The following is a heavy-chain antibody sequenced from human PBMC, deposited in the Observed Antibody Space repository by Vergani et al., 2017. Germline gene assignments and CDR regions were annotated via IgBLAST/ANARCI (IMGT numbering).Heavy chain of an antibody. Sequence: QVQLVQSGAEVKKPGASVKVSCKASGYTFTGYYMHWVRQAPGQGLEWMGWINPNSGGTNYAQKFQGRVTMTRDTSISTAYMELSRLRSDDTAVYYCAREISSYYGSGSYYNSRWFDPWGQGTLVTVSS. J-gene: IGHJ5*02. D-gene: IGHD3-10*01. CDR1: GYTFTGYY. CDR3: AREISSYYGSGSYYNSRWFDP. V-gene: IGHV1-2*02. CDR2: INPNSGGT.